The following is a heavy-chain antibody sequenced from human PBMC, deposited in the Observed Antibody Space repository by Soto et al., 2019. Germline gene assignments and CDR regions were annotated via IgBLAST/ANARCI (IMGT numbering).Heavy chain of an antibody. D-gene: IGHD3-10*02. V-gene: IGHV3-23*01. CDR3: AKYYSVGTPAAVGVRDAFDI. CDR2: ISGSGGST. Sequence: GGSLRLSCAASGFTFNSYAMSWVRQAPGKGLEWVSAISGSGGSTYYSDCGKGWFTISRDNSKNTLYMQMNSLRAEDTAVYYSAKYYSVGTPAAVGVRDAFDIWGQGTMVTVSS. CDR1: GFTFNSYA. J-gene: IGHJ3*02.